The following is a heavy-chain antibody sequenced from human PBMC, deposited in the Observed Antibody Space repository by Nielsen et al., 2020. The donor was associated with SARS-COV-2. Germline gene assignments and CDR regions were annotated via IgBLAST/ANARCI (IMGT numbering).Heavy chain of an antibody. J-gene: IGHJ4*02. CDR3: ARWFMGGGFDY. Sequence: SETLSLTCSVSGGFITSSGHYWGWIRQPPGKGLEWIGSISYSGSTYYNPSLKSRVAISEDTSKNQFSLKLISVTAADTAVFYCARWFMGGGFDYWGQGSLVTVSS. V-gene: IGHV4-39*01. CDR2: ISYSGST. CDR1: GGFITSSGHY. D-gene: IGHD3-10*01.